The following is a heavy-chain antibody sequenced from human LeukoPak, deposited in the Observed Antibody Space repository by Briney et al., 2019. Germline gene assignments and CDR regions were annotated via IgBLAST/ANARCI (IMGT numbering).Heavy chain of an antibody. Sequence: SETLSLTCAVYGGSFSGYYWSWIRQPPGKGLEWIGEINHSGSTNYNPSLKSRVTISVDTSKDQFSLKLSSVTAADTAVYYCARLTTADYWGQGTLVTVSS. CDR3: ARLTTADY. CDR1: GGSFSGYY. CDR2: INHSGST. D-gene: IGHD4/OR15-4a*01. V-gene: IGHV4-34*01. J-gene: IGHJ4*02.